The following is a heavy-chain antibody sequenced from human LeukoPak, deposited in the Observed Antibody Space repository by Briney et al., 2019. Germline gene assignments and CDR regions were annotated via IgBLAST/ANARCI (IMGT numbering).Heavy chain of an antibody. Sequence: PGGSLRLSCAASGFTFSSYWMTWVRQAPGKGLEWVANIREDGSEKYYVDSVKGRSTISRDNAKNSLYLQVNSLRAEDTTVYYCARLNYDFWSGVWEGYYMDVWGKGTTVTVSS. V-gene: IGHV3-7*01. D-gene: IGHD3-3*01. CDR1: GFTFSSYW. J-gene: IGHJ6*03. CDR3: ARLNYDFWSGVWEGYYMDV. CDR2: IREDGSEK.